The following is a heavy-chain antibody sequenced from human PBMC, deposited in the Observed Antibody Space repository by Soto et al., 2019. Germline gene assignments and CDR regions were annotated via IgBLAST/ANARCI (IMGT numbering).Heavy chain of an antibody. V-gene: IGHV3-74*01. J-gene: IGHJ6*02. CDR3: AKDLHYYGMDV. CDR2: ISNDGTST. CDR1: GFTFSGHW. D-gene: IGHD3-10*01. Sequence: EVQLVESGGGLVQPGGSLRLSCAASGFTFSGHWMDWVRQAPGEGLEWVSVISNDGTSTFYADSVKGRFTISRDNAKNTLFLQMNSLRAEDTAIYYCAKDLHYYGMDVWGQGTTVTVSS.